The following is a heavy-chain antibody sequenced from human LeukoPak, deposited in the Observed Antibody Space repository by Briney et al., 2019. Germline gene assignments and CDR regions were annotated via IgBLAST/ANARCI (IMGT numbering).Heavy chain of an antibody. J-gene: IGHJ6*03. D-gene: IGHD1-1*01. CDR3: ARGRVSSSTWYSTYYYYFYMDV. CDR1: GGSFSGYY. V-gene: IGHV4-34*01. CDR2: INHSGST. Sequence: SETLSLTCAVHGGSFSGYYWSWIRQPPGKGLEWIGEINHSGSTNYNPSLKSRVTISVDTSKNQFSLKLSSVTAADTAVYFCARGRVSSSTWYSTYYYYFYMDVWGKGTTVTVSS.